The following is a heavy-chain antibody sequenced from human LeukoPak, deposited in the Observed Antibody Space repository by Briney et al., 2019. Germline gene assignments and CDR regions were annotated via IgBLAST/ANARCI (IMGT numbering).Heavy chain of an antibody. V-gene: IGHV3-15*07. CDR1: GFTFRNVW. D-gene: IGHD3-22*01. J-gene: IGHJ5*02. CDR3: ATDFYDST. Sequence: GGSLRLSFATSGFTFRNVWMNWVRQAPGKGLEWVGRIRSNSDGGTIDYAAPVKGRFTLSRDDSKTTLYLQMNSLQTEDTAVYYCATDFYDSTWGQGALVTVSS. CDR2: IRSNSDGGTI.